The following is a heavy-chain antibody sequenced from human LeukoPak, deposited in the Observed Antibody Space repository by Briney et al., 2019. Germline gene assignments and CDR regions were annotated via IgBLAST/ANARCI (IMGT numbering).Heavy chain of an antibody. CDR3: ARDPGPVGATPNSQGGY. J-gene: IGHJ4*02. CDR1: GYTFTSYY. CDR2: INPSGGST. Sequence: ASVKVSCKASGYTFTSYYMHWVRQAPGQGLEWMGIINPSGGSTSYAQKFQGRVTMTRDTSTSTVYMELSSLRSEDTAVYYCARDPGPVGATPNSQGGYWGQGTLVTVSS. V-gene: IGHV1-46*01. D-gene: IGHD1-26*01.